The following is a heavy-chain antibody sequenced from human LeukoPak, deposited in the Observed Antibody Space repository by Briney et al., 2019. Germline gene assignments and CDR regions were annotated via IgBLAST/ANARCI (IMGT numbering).Heavy chain of an antibody. CDR1: GGSISSGGYY. Sequence: RPSETLSLTCTVSGGSISSGGYYWSWIRQPPGKGLEWIGYIYHSGSTYYNPSLKSRATISVDRSKNQFSLKLSSVTAADTAVYYCAVSDIVVVPAAMRMAYGWFDPWGQGTLVTVSS. CDR3: AVSDIVVVPAAMRMAYGWFDP. V-gene: IGHV4-30-2*01. CDR2: IYHSGST. J-gene: IGHJ5*02. D-gene: IGHD2-2*01.